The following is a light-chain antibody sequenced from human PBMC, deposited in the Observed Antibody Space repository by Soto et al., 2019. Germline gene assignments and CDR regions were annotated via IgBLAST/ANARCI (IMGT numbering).Light chain of an antibody. CDR1: HSVSSS. J-gene: IGKJ1*01. Sequence: EIVMTQSPGSLSVSPCERATLSCSASHSVSSSLAWYQQKPGQAPRLLISGASTRAAGIPARFSGSGSGTEFTLTISSLQSEDFAVYYCQHYNTWPWTFGQGTKVDIK. CDR2: GAS. V-gene: IGKV3-15*01. CDR3: QHYNTWPWT.